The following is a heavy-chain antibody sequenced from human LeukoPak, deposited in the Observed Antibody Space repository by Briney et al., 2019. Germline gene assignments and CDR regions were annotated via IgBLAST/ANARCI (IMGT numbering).Heavy chain of an antibody. CDR2: INHSGST. CDR1: GGSISSGGYS. CDR3: ARAWSYGYSNFDY. Sequence: PSQTLSLTCAVSGGSISSGGYSWSWIRQPPGKGLEWIGEINHSGSTNYNPSLKSRVTISVDTSKNQFSLKLSSVTAADTAVYYCARAWSYGYSNFDYWGQGTLVTVSS. D-gene: IGHD5-18*01. J-gene: IGHJ4*02. V-gene: IGHV4-30-2*01.